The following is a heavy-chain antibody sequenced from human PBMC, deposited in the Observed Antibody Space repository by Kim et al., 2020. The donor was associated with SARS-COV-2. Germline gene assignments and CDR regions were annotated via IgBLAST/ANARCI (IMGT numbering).Heavy chain of an antibody. V-gene: IGHV3-53*04. J-gene: IGHJ6*02. Sequence: SVKGRFTISRHNSKNTLYLQMNSLRAEDTAVYYCARGPSPDPYYYYGMDVWGQGTTVTVSS. D-gene: IGHD2-2*01. CDR3: ARGPSPDPYYYYGMDV.